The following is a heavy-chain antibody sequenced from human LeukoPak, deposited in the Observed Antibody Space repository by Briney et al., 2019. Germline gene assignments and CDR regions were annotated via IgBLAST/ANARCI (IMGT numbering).Heavy chain of an antibody. CDR3: ARAGGGYYYYMDV. D-gene: IGHD3-16*01. J-gene: IGHJ6*03. CDR1: GFAFSDYY. Sequence: GGSLRLSCAASGFAFSDYYMSWIRQAPGKGLEWVSYISSYGTTIYYADSVKGRFTISRDNAKNSLYLQMNSLRAEDTAVYYCARAGGGYYYYMDVWGKGTTVTVSS. CDR2: ISSYGTTI. V-gene: IGHV3-11*04.